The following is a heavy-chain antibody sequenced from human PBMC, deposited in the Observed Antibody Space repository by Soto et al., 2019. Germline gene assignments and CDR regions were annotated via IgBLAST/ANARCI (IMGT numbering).Heavy chain of an antibody. Sequence: QVQLQESGPGLVKPSQTLSLTCTVSGGSISSGGYYWSWIRQHPGKGLEWLGYIYYSGSTYYNPSLKGRVTISVDTSKNQFSLKLSSVTAADTAVYYCARDGPRYCSGGSCYSGDYYYYGMDVWGQGTTVTVSS. J-gene: IGHJ6*02. CDR2: IYYSGST. CDR1: GGSISSGGYY. CDR3: ARDGPRYCSGGSCYSGDYYYYGMDV. D-gene: IGHD2-15*01. V-gene: IGHV4-31*03.